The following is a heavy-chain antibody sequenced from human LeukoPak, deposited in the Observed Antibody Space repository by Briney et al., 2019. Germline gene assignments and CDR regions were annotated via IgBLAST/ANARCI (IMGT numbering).Heavy chain of an antibody. J-gene: IGHJ4*02. CDR2: SGDSDGST. Sequence: GGSLRLSCAASGFTFSGSGMSWVHQAPGKELEGISSSGDSDGSTYYADSLKGRFTISRDNSKNTLYLQMNNLRAEDTAVYYCAKGGCRGTCNPLAYWGQGALVTVSP. CDR3: AKGGCRGTCNPLAY. D-gene: IGHD2-15*01. CDR1: GFTFSGSG. V-gene: IGHV3-23*01.